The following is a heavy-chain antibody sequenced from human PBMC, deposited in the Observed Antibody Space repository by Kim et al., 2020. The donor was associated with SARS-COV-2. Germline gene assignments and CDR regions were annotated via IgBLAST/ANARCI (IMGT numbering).Heavy chain of an antibody. CDR2: IKEDGSAK. CDR3: VRDFDF. Sequence: GGSLRLSCAASGFTFRTRWMSWVRQAPGKGLEWVANIKEDGSAKYYVDSVKGRFTISRDNAKNLLYLQLNSLRGDDTAVYYCVRDFDFWGQGALVTVPS. CDR1: GFTFRTRW. J-gene: IGHJ5*01. V-gene: IGHV3-7*01.